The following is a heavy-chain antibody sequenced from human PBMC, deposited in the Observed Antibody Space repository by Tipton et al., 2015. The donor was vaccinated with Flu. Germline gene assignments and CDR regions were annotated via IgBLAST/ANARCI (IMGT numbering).Heavy chain of an antibody. Sequence: GSLRLSCAASGFIFNDFWMAWVRQSPGKGLEWVANIKQDGSEKYYVDSVKGRFTISRDNAKNSLYLQMNSLRAEDTAVYYCARAIGVAESYWGQGALVTVSS. D-gene: IGHD6-19*01. CDR3: ARAIGVAESY. J-gene: IGHJ4*02. CDR1: GFIFNDFW. V-gene: IGHV3-7*01. CDR2: IKQDGSEK.